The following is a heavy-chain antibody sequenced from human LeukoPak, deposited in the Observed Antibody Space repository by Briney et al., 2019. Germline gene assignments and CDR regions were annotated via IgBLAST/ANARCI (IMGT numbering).Heavy chain of an antibody. CDR3: ARCSPYCTRTSCPFVDY. V-gene: IGHV4-34*01. CDR2: INHSGST. J-gene: IGHJ4*02. CDR1: GGSFSGYY. D-gene: IGHD2-2*01. Sequence: PSETLSLTCAVYGGSFSGYYWSWIRQPPGKGLEWIGEINHSGSTNYNPSLKSRVTISVDTSKNQFSLKLSSVTAADTAVYYCARCSPYCTRTSCPFVDYCGQGTLVTGSS.